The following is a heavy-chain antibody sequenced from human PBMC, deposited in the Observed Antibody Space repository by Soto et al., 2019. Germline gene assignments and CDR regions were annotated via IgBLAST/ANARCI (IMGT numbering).Heavy chain of an antibody. J-gene: IGHJ6*02. CDR3: AREETAWPLAYGLDV. Sequence: GGSLRLSCVASGFTFSTYSMNWVRQAPGKGLEWVSTIGTRSDIYYAESVKGRFTISRDNAKNSLSLQMNSLRVEDTAVYYCAREETAWPLAYGLDVWGQGTAVTVSS. V-gene: IGHV3-21*01. CDR2: IGTRSDI. CDR1: GFTFSTYS. D-gene: IGHD2-21*02.